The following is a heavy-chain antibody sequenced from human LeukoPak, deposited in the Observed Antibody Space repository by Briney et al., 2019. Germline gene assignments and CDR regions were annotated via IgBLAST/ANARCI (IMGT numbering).Heavy chain of an antibody. CDR3: ARAMGAILSYYFDY. CDR1: GFTFDDYG. Sequence: PGGSLRLSCAASGFTFDDYGMSWVRQAPGKGLEWVSGISWNGGSTGYADSVKGRFTISRDNAKNSLYLQMNSLRAEDTALYYCARAMGAILSYYFDYWGQGTLVTVSS. J-gene: IGHJ4*02. V-gene: IGHV3-20*04. CDR2: ISWNGGST. D-gene: IGHD1-26*01.